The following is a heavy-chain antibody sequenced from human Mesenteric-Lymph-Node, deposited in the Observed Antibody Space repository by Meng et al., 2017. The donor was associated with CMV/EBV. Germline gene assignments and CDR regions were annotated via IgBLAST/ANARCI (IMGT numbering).Heavy chain of an antibody. D-gene: IGHD5-12*01. CDR2: ICGKSGTT. CDR1: GFSFSTYD. CDR3: VKGGHLDY. J-gene: IGHJ4*02. Sequence: GESLKISCAASGFSFSTYDMSWVRQAPGKGPEWVSVICGKSGTTNYADSMKGRFTISRDNSKNTLYLQLNSLTAEDTALYYCVKGGHLDYWGQGTLVTVSS. V-gene: IGHV3-23*01.